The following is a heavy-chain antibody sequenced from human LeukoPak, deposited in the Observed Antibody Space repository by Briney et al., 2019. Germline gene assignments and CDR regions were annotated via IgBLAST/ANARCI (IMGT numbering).Heavy chain of an antibody. V-gene: IGHV1-46*01. CDR1: GYVFSSHY. Sequence: VSVKVSCKASGYVFSSHYMHWVRQAPGQGLEWMGVINPNSGTTGYAQNFQGRATMTRDTSSSTLYMDLSSLTSEDTAVYYCARGLYNYHSSGYILVFDSWGQGTLVTVSS. CDR2: INPNSGTT. D-gene: IGHD3-22*01. J-gene: IGHJ4*02. CDR3: ARGLYNYHSSGYILVFDS.